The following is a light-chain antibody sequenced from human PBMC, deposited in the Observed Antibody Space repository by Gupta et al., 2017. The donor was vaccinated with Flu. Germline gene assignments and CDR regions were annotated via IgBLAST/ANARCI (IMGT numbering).Light chain of an antibody. J-gene: IGKJ2*01. CDR2: KAS. V-gene: IGKV1-5*03. CDR3: QQHYTFPYT. CDR1: RNIGTW. Sequence: DIQMTQSPSALSASVGDRVTITCQASRNIGTWLAWYQQNPGKAPKLLIYKASNLEGEVPSRFSGSGSGTEFTLTISSLQPDDFATYMCQQHYTFPYTFGQGTRLQIK.